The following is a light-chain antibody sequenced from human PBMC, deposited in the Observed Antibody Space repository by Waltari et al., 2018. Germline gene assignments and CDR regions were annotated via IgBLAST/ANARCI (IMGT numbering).Light chain of an antibody. CDR2: YVN. CDR3: CSWSTSGSWM. J-gene: IGLJ3*02. Sequence: QSALTQPASVSGSPGQSITIPCTGTSSNIGEYNLVSWFQHPPGKVPELVMYYVNKLPSGISARCSGSKSGNTASLTISALQADDEADYYCCSWSTSGSWMFGGGTKVTVL. CDR1: SSNIGEYNL. V-gene: IGLV2-23*02.